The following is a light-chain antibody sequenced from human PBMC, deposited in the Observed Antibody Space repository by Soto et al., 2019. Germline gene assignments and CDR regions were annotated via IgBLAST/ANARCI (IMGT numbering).Light chain of an antibody. CDR1: QRVSSN. CDR3: QQFNNWPLT. CDR2: GAS. J-gene: IGKJ4*01. V-gene: IGKV3-15*01. Sequence: EIVMTQSPATLSVSPGERATLSCRASQRVSSNVAWYQQKPGQAPRLLIYGASTRAIGIPARFSGSGSGTEFTLTISSLQSEDFAVYYCQQFNNWPLTFGGGTAVEIK.